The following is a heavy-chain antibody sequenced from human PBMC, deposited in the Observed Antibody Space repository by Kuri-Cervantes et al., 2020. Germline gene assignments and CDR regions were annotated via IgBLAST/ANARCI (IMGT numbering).Heavy chain of an antibody. CDR2: INHIRST. D-gene: IGHD5-12*01. CDR3: ARHIVATIFGPRGSPKISGMDV. CDR1: GGSLSGYY. V-gene: IGHV4-34*04. J-gene: IGHJ6*03. Sequence: CAVYGGSLSGYYWSWMLQPSGAGLEWSGEINHIRSTNNNPSLNSQDTISVDTSKNQFSLKLSSVTAADTAVYYCARHIVATIFGPRGSPKISGMDVWGKGTTVTVSS.